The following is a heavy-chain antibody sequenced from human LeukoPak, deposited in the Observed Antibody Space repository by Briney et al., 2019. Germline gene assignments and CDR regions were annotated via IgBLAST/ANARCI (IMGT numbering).Heavy chain of an antibody. CDR2: ICYSGST. J-gene: IGHJ3*02. CDR3: ARPAYGDYDDAFDI. V-gene: IGHV4-39*01. CDR1: GDSISSSSYY. D-gene: IGHD4-17*01. Sequence: PSETLSLTCTVSGDSISSSSYYWGWIRQPPGKGLEWIGSICYSGSTYYNPSLKSRVTISVDTSKNQFSLKLSSVTAADTAVYYCARPAYGDYDDAFDIWGQGTMVTVSS.